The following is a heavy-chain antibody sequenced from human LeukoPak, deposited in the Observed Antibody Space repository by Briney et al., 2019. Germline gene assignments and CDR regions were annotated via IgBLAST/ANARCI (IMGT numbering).Heavy chain of an antibody. CDR1: GFTLRSYW. V-gene: IGHV3-74*01. Sequence: GGSLRLSCVASGFTLRSYWMHWVRQVPGKGLVWVSRINNAGRSTNYADSVKGRFTISRDNAKNTLYPQMSSLRAEDTAVYFCARAYGMDVWGQGTTVTVSS. CDR2: INNAGRST. J-gene: IGHJ6*02. CDR3: ARAYGMDV.